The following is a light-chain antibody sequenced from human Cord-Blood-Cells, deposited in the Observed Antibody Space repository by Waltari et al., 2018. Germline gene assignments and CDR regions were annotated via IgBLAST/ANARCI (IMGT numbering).Light chain of an antibody. CDR1: QSISSY. CDR2: AAS. Sequence: DIQMTQSPSSLSASVGDRVTITCRASQSISSYLNWYQQKPGKAPKLLIYAASSLQSGVPDRFSGSGSGTDFTLTISSLQAEDVAVYYCQQYYSTPRTFGQGTKVEIK. V-gene: IGKV1-39*01. CDR3: QQYYSTPRT. J-gene: IGKJ1*01.